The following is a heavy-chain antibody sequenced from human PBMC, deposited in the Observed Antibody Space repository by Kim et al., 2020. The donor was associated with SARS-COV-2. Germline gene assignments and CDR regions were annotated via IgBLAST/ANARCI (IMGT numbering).Heavy chain of an antibody. J-gene: IGHJ3*01. V-gene: IGHV3-23*01. CDR2: VIGRGDTT. Sequence: GGSLRLSCVASGFTFNSFAMGWVRQAPGKGLEWVAVVIGRGDTTYYTDSVKGRFTVSRDNSINTVFLQMSSLSAEDTGKYYCVRDGLSDSRYWDDAFDV. D-gene: IGHD5-12*01. CDR3: VRDGLSDSRYWDDAFDV. CDR1: GFTFNSFA.